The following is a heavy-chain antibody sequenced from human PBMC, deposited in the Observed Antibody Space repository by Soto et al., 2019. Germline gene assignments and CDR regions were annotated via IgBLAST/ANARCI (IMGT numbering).Heavy chain of an antibody. CDR2: IYWDDDK. CDR3: AHRISWNDGLNWFDP. D-gene: IGHD1-1*01. V-gene: IGHV2-5*02. Sequence: QITLKESGPTLVKPTQTLTLTCTFSGFSLSTSGVGVGWIRQPPGKALEWLALIYWDDDKRYSPSLKSRLTITKDTSKNQVVLTMTNMDPVDTATYYCAHRISWNDGLNWFDPWGQGTLVTVSS. CDR1: GFSLSTSGVG. J-gene: IGHJ5*02.